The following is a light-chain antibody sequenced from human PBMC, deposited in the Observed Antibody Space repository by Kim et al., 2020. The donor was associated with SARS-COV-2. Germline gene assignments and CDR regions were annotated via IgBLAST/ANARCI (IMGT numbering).Light chain of an antibody. V-gene: IGLV1-47*01. CDR3: AAWDDSLSGYV. J-gene: IGLJ1*01. CDR1: SSNIGSNY. CDR2: RNN. Sequence: GQRVSVSCSGSSSNIGSNYVYWYQQLPGTAPKLLIYRNNQRPSGVPDRFSGSKSGTSASLAISGLRSEDEADYYCAAWDDSLSGYVFGTGTKVTVL.